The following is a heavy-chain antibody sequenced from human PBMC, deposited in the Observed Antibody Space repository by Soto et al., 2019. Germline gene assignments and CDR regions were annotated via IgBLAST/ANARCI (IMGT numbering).Heavy chain of an antibody. J-gene: IGHJ4*02. Sequence: SETLSLTCTVSGGSISNYYWSWIRQSPGKGLELIGYIYYSGITNFNPSLKSRVTISVDTSKNQFSLKLNSVTAADTAVYFCARRYGYSFDYWGQGTLVTVSS. CDR2: IYYSGIT. V-gene: IGHV4-59*01. CDR3: ARRYGYSFDY. CDR1: GGSISNYY. D-gene: IGHD1-1*01.